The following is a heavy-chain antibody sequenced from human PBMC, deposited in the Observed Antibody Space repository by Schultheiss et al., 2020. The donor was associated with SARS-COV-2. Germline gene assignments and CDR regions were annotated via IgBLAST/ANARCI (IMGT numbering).Heavy chain of an antibody. J-gene: IGHJ6*02. CDR1: GFSLSTSGVG. CDR3: ARGGVGESGGMDV. V-gene: IGHV4-39*01. Sequence: SETLSLTCTFSGFSLSTSGVGVGWSRQPPGKALEWIGYIYSSGSTYYNPSLKSRVTISVDTSKNQFSLKLSSVTAADTAVYYCARGGVGESGGMDVWGQGTTVTVSS. CDR2: IYSSGST. D-gene: IGHD1-26*01.